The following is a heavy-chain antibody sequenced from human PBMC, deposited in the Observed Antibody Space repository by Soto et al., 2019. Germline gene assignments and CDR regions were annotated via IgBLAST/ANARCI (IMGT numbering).Heavy chain of an antibody. CDR3: ARGGLAAAGTPPFDCGGDCFDY. CDR2: ISSSSSYI. CDR1: GFTFSSYS. D-gene: IGHD2-21*02. Sequence: LRLSCAASGFTFSSYSMNWVRQAPGKGLEWVSSISSSSSYIYYADSVKGRFTISRDNAKNSLYLQMNSLRAEDTAVYYCARGGLAAAGTPPFDCGGDCFDYWGQGTLVTVSS. J-gene: IGHJ4*02. V-gene: IGHV3-21*01.